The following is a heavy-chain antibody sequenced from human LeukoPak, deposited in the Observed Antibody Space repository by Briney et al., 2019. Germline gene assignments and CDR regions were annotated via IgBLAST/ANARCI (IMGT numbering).Heavy chain of an antibody. CDR1: GFTFSSYW. D-gene: IGHD2-2*02. Sequence: GGSLRLSCAASGFTFSSYWMNWARQAPGKGLEWVSAISGSGGSTYYADSVKGRFTISRDNSKNTLYLQMNSLRAEDTAVYYCASSSGGYCSSTSCYNAYWGQGTLVTVSS. V-gene: IGHV3-23*01. J-gene: IGHJ4*02. CDR2: ISGSGGST. CDR3: ASSSGGYCSSTSCYNAY.